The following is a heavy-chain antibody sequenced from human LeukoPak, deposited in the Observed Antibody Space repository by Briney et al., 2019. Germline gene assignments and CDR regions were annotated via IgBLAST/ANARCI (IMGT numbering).Heavy chain of an antibody. CDR1: GGSISSYY. CDR2: IYYSGST. J-gene: IGHJ3*02. CDR3: ARSGDGTFDI. V-gene: IGHV4-59*08. Sequence: SETLSLTCTVSGGSISSYYWSWIRQPPGKGLEWIGYIYYSGSTNYNPSLKSRVTISVETSKNQFSLKLTSVTAADTAVYYCARSGDGTFDIWGQGTMVTVAS. D-gene: IGHD1-14*01.